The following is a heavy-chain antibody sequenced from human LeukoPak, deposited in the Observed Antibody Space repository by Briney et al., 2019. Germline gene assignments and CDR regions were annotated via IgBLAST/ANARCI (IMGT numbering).Heavy chain of an antibody. Sequence: GGSLRLSCAASGFTFSSYEMNWVRQAPGKGLEWVSYISSSGSTIYYADSVKGRFTISRDNAKNSLYLQMNSLRAEDTAVYYCANNVDLYFDYWGQGTLVTVSS. CDR1: GFTFSSYE. CDR3: ANNVDLYFDY. J-gene: IGHJ4*02. D-gene: IGHD3-3*01. CDR2: ISSSGSTI. V-gene: IGHV3-48*03.